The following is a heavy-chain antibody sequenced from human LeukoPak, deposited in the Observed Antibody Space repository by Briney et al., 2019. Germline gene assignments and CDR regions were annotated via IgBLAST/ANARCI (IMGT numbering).Heavy chain of an antibody. D-gene: IGHD5-12*01. J-gene: IGHJ5*02. V-gene: IGHV3-74*01. CDR1: GFTFSSYW. CDR2: INSDGSST. CDR3: ARDTSGYDLGWFDP. Sequence: GGSLRLSRAASGFTFSSYWMHWVPHAPGKGLVCVSRINSDGSSTSYADSVKGRFTISRDNAKNTLYLQMNSLRAEDTAVYYCARDTSGYDLGWFDPWGQGTLVTVSS.